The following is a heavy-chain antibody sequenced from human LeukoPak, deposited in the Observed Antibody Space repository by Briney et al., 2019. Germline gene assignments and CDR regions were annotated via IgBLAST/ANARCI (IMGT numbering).Heavy chain of an antibody. CDR3: ARDNGGTGWVH. J-gene: IGHJ4*02. Sequence: GGSLRLSCAASGFTFSTHWMSWVRQSPGKGLEWVANINLDGGEKHYVDSVKGRFTISRDNAKNSLYLQMSSLRAEDTAVYYCARDNGGTGWVHWGQGTLVTVSS. CDR2: INLDGGEK. D-gene: IGHD6-19*01. CDR1: GFTFSTHW. V-gene: IGHV3-7*05.